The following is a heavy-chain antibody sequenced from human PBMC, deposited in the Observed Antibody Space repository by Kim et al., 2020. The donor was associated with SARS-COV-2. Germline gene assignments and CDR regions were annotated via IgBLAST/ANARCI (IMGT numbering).Heavy chain of an antibody. D-gene: IGHD6-6*01. CDR3: ARAAVYVYSSWDYWYFDL. V-gene: IGHV3-20*01. Sequence: GGSLRLSCAASGFTFDDYGMSWVRQAPGKGLEWVSGINWNGGSTGYADSVKGRFTISRDNAKTSLYLQMNSLRADDTALYHCARAAVYVYSSWDYWYFDLWGRGTLVTVSS. J-gene: IGHJ2*01. CDR2: INWNGGST. CDR1: GFTFDDYG.